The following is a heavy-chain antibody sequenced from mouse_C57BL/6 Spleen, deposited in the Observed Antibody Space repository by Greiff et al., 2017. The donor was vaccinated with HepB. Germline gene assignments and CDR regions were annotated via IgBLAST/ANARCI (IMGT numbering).Heavy chain of an antibody. CDR3: ARWKFAY. J-gene: IGHJ3*01. Sequence: QVQLQQPGAELVKPGASVKLSCKASGYTFNSYWMQWVKQRPGQGLEWIGEIDPSDSYTNYNQKFKGKATLTVDTSSSTAYMQLSSLTSEDSAVYYCARWKFAYWGQGTLVTVSA. CDR2: IDPSDSYT. CDR1: GYTFNSYW. V-gene: IGHV1-50*01.